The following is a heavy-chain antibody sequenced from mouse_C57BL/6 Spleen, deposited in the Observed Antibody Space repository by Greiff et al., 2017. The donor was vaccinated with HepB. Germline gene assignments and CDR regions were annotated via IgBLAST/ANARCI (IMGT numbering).Heavy chain of an antibody. CDR2: ISNLAYSI. D-gene: IGHD1-1*01. CDR3: ARAGTVVASPHWYFDV. Sequence: DVKLVESGGGLVQPGGSLKLSCAASGFTFSDYGMAWVRQAPRKGPEWVAFISNLAYSIYYADTVTGRFTISRENAKNTLYLEMSSLRSEDTAMYYCARAGTVVASPHWYFDVWGTGTTVTVSS. V-gene: IGHV5-15*01. CDR1: GFTFSDYG. J-gene: IGHJ1*03.